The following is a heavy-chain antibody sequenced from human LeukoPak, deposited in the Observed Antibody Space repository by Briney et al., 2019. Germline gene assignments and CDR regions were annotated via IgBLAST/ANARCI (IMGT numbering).Heavy chain of an antibody. V-gene: IGHV3-48*02. J-gene: IGHJ3*02. D-gene: IGHD3-10*01. CDR3: ARRFTMVRGVIIDDFAFDI. CDR1: GFTSSTYN. Sequence: GGSLKLSCAASGFTSSTYNMNWVRQAPGKGLEWVSYINTDSSSIYYADSVKGRFTISRDNAKDSLYLHMNSLRDEDTAVYYCARRFTMVRGVIIDDFAFDIWGQGTMVTVSS. CDR2: INTDSSSI.